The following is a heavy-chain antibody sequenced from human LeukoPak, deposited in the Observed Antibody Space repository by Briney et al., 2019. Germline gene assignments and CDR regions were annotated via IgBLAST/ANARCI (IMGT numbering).Heavy chain of an antibody. CDR2: INPNSGGT. D-gene: IGHD6-13*01. CDR3: ARDAGAAAYIGTGYNWFDP. J-gene: IGHJ5*02. CDR1: GYTFTGYY. V-gene: IGHV1-2*02. Sequence: GASVTVSCKASGYTFTGYYMHWVRQAPGQGLEWMGWINPNSGGTNYAQKFQGRVTMTRDTSISTAYMELSRLRSDDTAVYYCARDAGAAAYIGTGYNWFDPWGQGTLVTVSS.